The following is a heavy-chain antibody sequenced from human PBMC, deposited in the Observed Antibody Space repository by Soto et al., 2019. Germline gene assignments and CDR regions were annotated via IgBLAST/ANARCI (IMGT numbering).Heavy chain of an antibody. CDR1: GGSITSSNYH. J-gene: IGHJ4*02. V-gene: IGHV4-39*02. Sequence: SETLSLTCTVSGGSITSSNYHWGWSRQPPGKGLEWIGTIYYSGNTYYNPSLKSRVTMSMDASKNQFSLTLSSVAVADTAVYYCARESEDLTSNFDYWGQGTLVTVSS. CDR2: IYYSGNT. CDR3: ARESEDLTSNFDY.